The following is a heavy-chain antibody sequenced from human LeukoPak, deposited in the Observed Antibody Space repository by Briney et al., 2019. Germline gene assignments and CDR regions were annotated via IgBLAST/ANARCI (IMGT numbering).Heavy chain of an antibody. CDR2: IYSGGST. CDR3: ARSSIAARPFDY. CDR1: GFTVSSNY. J-gene: IGHJ4*02. D-gene: IGHD6-6*01. V-gene: IGHV3-53*01. Sequence: GGSLRLSCAASGFTVSSNYMSWVRQAPGKGLEWVSVIYSGGSTYYADSVKGRFTISGDNSKNTLYLQMNSLRAEDTAVYYCARSSIAARPFDYWGQGTLVTVSS.